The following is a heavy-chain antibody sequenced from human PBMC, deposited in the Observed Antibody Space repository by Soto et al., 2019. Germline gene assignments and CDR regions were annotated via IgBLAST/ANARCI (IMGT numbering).Heavy chain of an antibody. J-gene: IGHJ4*02. CDR2: IYYSGST. Sequence: PSETLSLTCTVSGGSISSSSYYWGWIRQPPGEGLEWIGSIYYSGSTYYNPSLKSRVTISVDTSKNQFSLKLNSVTAADTAVYYCARQHYYDSSGYYTWNWGQGTLVTVSS. V-gene: IGHV4-39*01. D-gene: IGHD3-22*01. CDR3: ARQHYYDSSGYYTWN. CDR1: GGSISSSSYY.